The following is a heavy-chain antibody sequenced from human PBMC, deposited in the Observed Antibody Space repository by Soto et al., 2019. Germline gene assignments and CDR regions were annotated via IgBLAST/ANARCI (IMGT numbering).Heavy chain of an antibody. CDR1: GFTFDDYA. D-gene: IGHD2-2*01. CDR2: ISWNSGSI. V-gene: IGHV3-9*01. J-gene: IGHJ4*02. CDR3: AKGKRLKYCSSTSCYGGFDY. Sequence: EVQLVESGGGLVQPGRSLRLSCAASGFTFDDYAMHWVRRAPGKGLEWVSGISWNSGSIGYADSVKGRFTISRDNAKNSLYLQMNSLRAEDTALYYCAKGKRLKYCSSTSCYGGFDYWGQGTLVTVSS.